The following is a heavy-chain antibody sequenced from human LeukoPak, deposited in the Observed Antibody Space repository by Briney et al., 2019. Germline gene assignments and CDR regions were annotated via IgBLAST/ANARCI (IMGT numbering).Heavy chain of an antibody. Sequence: TGGSLRLSCAASGFTFSSYEMNWVRQAPGKGLEWVSYISSSGGTIYYADSVKGRFTISRDNAKNSLYLQMNSLEADDTAVYYCARDRQWFDHWGQGTLVTVSS. J-gene: IGHJ5*02. V-gene: IGHV3-48*03. CDR2: ISSSGGTI. CDR1: GFTFSSYE. CDR3: ARDRQWFDH.